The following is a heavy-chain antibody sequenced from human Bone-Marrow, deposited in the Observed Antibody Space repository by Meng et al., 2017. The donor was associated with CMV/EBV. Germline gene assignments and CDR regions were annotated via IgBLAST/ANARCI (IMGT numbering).Heavy chain of an antibody. CDR1: GFTFSDYY. V-gene: IGHV3-11*04. CDR2: ISSSGSTI. Sequence: GESLKISCAASGFTFSDYYMSWIRQAPGKGLEWVSYISSSGSTIYYADSVKGRFTISSDNAKNSLYLQMNSMRAEDTAVYYCASPLPNFTGKTTAYGMDVWGQGTTVTVSS. J-gene: IGHJ6*02. CDR3: ASPLPNFTGKTTAYGMDV. D-gene: IGHD2-8*02.